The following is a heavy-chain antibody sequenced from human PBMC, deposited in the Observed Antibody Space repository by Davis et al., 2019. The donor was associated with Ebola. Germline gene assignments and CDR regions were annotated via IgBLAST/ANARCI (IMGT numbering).Heavy chain of an antibody. CDR1: GFTFSSYW. Sequence: GESLKISCAASGFTFSSYWMHWVRQAPGKGLVWVSRINSDGSSTSYADSVKGRFTISRDNAKNTLYLQMNSLRAEDTAVYFCARESTALVYRAFYYYGMDVWGKGTTVTVSS. CDR3: ARESTALVYRAFYYYGMDV. D-gene: IGHD5-18*01. J-gene: IGHJ6*04. V-gene: IGHV3-74*01. CDR2: INSDGSST.